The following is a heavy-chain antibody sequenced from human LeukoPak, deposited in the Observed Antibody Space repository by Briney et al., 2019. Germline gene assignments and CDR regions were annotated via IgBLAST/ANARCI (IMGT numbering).Heavy chain of an antibody. CDR1: GFTFSSYA. D-gene: IGHD6-13*01. V-gene: IGHV3-23*01. Sequence: GRSLRLSCAASGFTFSSYAMSWVRQAPGKGLEWVSAISGSGGSTYYADSVKGRFTISRDNSKNTLYPQMNSLRAEDTAVYYCARNTAFTAAAFYWGQGTLVTVSS. CDR2: ISGSGGST. CDR3: ARNTAFTAAAFY. J-gene: IGHJ4*02.